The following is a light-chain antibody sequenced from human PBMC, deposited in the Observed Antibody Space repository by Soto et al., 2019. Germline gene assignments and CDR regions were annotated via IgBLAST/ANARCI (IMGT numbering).Light chain of an antibody. CDR1: QSVSNNY. CDR2: GPS. J-gene: IGKJ1*01. Sequence: EIVLTQSPGTLSLSPGERATLSCTASQSVSNNYLAWYQQKPGQAPRLLIYGPSNRATGIPDRFSGSRCGTDFTLTISRLEPDEFAVYSCQQYGSSGSFGQGTKVEI. CDR3: QQYGSSGS. V-gene: IGKV3-20*01.